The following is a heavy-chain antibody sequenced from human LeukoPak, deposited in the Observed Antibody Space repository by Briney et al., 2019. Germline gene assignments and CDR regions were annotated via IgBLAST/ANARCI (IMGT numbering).Heavy chain of an antibody. CDR1: GYTFTGYY. CDR2: INPKTGGS. Sequence: ASVTVSCKASGYTFTGYYMHWVRQAPGQGLEWLGRINPKTGGSNYAQNFQGRVTMTSDTSTTTAYMELSSLNSDDTAVYYCATLVSGINYWGQGTLVTVSS. J-gene: IGHJ4*02. D-gene: IGHD1-20*01. CDR3: ATLVSGINY. V-gene: IGHV1-2*06.